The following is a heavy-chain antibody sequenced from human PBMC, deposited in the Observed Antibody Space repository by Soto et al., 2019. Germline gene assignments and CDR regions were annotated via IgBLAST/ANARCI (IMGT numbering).Heavy chain of an antibody. D-gene: IGHD3-22*01. J-gene: IGHJ4*02. CDR3: ARDHGYYYDSSGYYVPPAFDY. V-gene: IGHV3-23*01. CDR2: ISCSGGST. CDR1: GFTFSSYA. Sequence: GGSLRLSCAASGFTFSSYAMRWVRQAPGKGLEWVSAISCSGGSTYYADSVKGRFTISRDNSKNTLYLQMNSLRAEDTAVYYCARDHGYYYDSSGYYVPPAFDYWGQGTLVTVSS.